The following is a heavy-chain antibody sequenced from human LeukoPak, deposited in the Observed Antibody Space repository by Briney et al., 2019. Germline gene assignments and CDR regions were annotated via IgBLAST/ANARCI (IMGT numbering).Heavy chain of an antibody. CDR3: AKVRQQLVGDDFDY. CDR2: ISGSGTST. Sequence: GGSLRLSCAASGFTFRSYAMSWVRQAPGKGLEWVSGISGSGTSTYYADSVKGRFTISRDNSKNTLYLQMNSLRAEDTAVYYCAKVRQQLVGDDFDYWGQGTLVTVSS. J-gene: IGHJ4*02. D-gene: IGHD6-13*01. CDR1: GFTFRSYA. V-gene: IGHV3-23*01.